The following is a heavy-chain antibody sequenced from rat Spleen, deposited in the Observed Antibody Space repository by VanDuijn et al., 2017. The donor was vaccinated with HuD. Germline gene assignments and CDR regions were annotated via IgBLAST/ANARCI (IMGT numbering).Heavy chain of an antibody. CDR3: TTRPYYSSLNWFPY. V-gene: IGHV5-31*01. J-gene: IGHJ3*01. D-gene: IGHD1-2*01. Sequence: EVQLVESGGGLVQPGRSLKLSCVASGFTFNNYWMTWIRQAPGKGLEWVATISSVGDTTYYRDSVKGRFTISRDNAKSTLYLQMDSLRSEDTATYYCTTRPYYSSLNWFPYWGQGTLVTVSS. CDR1: GFTFNNYW. CDR2: ISSVGDTT.